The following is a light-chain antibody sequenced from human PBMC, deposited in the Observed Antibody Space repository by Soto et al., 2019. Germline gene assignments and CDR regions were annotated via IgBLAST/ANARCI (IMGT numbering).Light chain of an antibody. CDR3: QQRSNWPPT. CDR2: DAS. V-gene: IGKV3-11*02. Sequence: EIVLTQSPATLSLSPGERATLFCRASQSIGTYLAWYQQKSGQAPRLLIYDASNRATGIPDRFSGGGSGRDFTLTDSSLEPEDFAVYYCQQRSNWPPTFGQGTKLEI. J-gene: IGKJ2*01. CDR1: QSIGTY.